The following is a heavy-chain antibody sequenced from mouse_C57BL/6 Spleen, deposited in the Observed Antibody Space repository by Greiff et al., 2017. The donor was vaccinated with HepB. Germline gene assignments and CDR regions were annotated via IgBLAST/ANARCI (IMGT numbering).Heavy chain of an antibody. V-gene: IGHV1-15*01. CDR2: IEPETGGT. CDR3: TRWGTTVYFDY. Sequence: QVQLQQSGAELVRPGASVTLSCKASGYTFTDYEMHWVKQTPVHGLEWIGAIEPETGGTAYNQKFKGKAILTADKSSSTAYMELRSLTSEDSAVYYCTRWGTTVYFDYWGQGTTLTVSS. D-gene: IGHD1-1*01. CDR1: GYTFTDYE. J-gene: IGHJ2*01.